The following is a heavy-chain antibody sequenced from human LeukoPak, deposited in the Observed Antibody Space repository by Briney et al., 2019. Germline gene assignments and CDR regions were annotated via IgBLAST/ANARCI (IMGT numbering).Heavy chain of an antibody. Sequence: GESLQISFKGSGYSFTNYWIGWVRQMPGKGLEWMGIIFPADSDTRYSPSFQGQVTISADKSISTAYLHWSSLRSSDTAMYYCARARGTYANDAFDIWGQGTMVTVSP. J-gene: IGHJ3*02. CDR2: IFPADSDT. D-gene: IGHD1-26*01. CDR1: GYSFTNYW. V-gene: IGHV5-51*01. CDR3: ARARGTYANDAFDI.